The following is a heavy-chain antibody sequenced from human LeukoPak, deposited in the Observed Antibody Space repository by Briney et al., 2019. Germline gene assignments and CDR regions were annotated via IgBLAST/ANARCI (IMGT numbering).Heavy chain of an antibody. CDR3: ARGRAFDI. V-gene: IGHV4-38-2*02. CDR1: GYSISSGYY. CDR2: IYHSGST. J-gene: IGHJ3*02. Sequence: SETLSLTCTVSGYSISSGYYWGWIRQPPGKGLEWIGSIYHSGSTYYNPSLKSRVTISVDTSKNQFSLKLSSVTAADTAVYYCARGRAFDIWGQGTMVTVSS.